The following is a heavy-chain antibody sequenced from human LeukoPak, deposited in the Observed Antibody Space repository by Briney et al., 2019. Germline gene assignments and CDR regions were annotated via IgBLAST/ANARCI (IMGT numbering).Heavy chain of an antibody. V-gene: IGHV3-21*01. Sequence: GGSLRLSCAASGFTFSSYEMNWVRQAPGKGLEWVSSISSSSSYIYYADSVKGRFTISRDNAKNSLYLQMNSLRAEDTAVYYCARDESGYYFDYFDYWGQGTLVTVSS. CDR1: GFTFSSYE. CDR3: ARDESGYYFDYFDY. CDR2: ISSSSSYI. D-gene: IGHD3-22*01. J-gene: IGHJ4*02.